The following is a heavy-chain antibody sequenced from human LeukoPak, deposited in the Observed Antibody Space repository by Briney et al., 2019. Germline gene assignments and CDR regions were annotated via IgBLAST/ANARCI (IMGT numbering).Heavy chain of an antibody. D-gene: IGHD3-22*01. V-gene: IGHV3-73*01. CDR1: GFTFSGSA. J-gene: IGHJ4*02. Sequence: AGSLRLSCAASGFTFSGSAMHWVRQASGKGLEWVGRIRSKANSYATAHAASVKGRFTISRDDSKNTAYLQMNSLKTEDTAVYYCTRRVDSSGYYGIDYWGQGTLVTVSS. CDR2: IRSKANSYAT. CDR3: TRRVDSSGYYGIDY.